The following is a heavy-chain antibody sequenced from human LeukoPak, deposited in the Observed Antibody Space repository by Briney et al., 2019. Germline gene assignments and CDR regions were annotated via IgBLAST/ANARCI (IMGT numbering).Heavy chain of an antibody. J-gene: IGHJ4*02. CDR2: INPSGGST. CDR1: GYTLTSYD. Sequence: ASVKVSCKASGYTLTSYDMHWVRQAPGQGLEWMGIINPSGGSTSYAQKFQGRVTMTRDTSTSTVYMELSSLRSEDTAVYYCARDFLDYGSGSYYEGGPVDYWGQGTLVTVSS. V-gene: IGHV1-46*01. D-gene: IGHD3-10*01. CDR3: ARDFLDYGSGSYYEGGPVDY.